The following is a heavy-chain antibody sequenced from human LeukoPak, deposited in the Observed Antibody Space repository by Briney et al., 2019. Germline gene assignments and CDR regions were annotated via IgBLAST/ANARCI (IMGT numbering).Heavy chain of an antibody. CDR3: ASALVVPATFDY. J-gene: IGHJ4*02. V-gene: IGHV3-53*01. Sequence: AGGSLRLSCAASGFTVSSNYMSWVRQAPGKGLEWVSVIYSGGSTYYADSVKGRFTISRDNSKNTLYLQMNSLRAEDTAVYYCASALVVPATFDYWGQGTLVTVSS. D-gene: IGHD2-2*01. CDR2: IYSGGST. CDR1: GFTVSSNY.